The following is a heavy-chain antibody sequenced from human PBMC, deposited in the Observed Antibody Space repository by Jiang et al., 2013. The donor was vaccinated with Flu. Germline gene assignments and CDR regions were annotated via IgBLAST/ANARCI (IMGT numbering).Heavy chain of an antibody. J-gene: IGHJ4*01. Sequence: ELKEPGASVRVSCKGSGYTFTGYSMNWMRQAPGQGLEWIGYINTNTGNPTYAQGFTGRFVFSLDTSVTTAYLQIYSLKAEDTAVYYCARDVRSGSYDYWGQGTLVTVSS. V-gene: IGHV7-4-1*01. CDR1: GYTFTGYS. CDR2: INTNTGNP. D-gene: IGHD1-26*01. CDR3: ARDVRSGSYDY.